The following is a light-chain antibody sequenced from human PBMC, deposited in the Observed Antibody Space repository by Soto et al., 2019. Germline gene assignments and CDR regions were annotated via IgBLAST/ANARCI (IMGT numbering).Light chain of an antibody. Sequence: DIQMTQSPSSLSASVGDRVTITCRASQSIISYLTWYQQKPGKAPKLLIYAASSLASGVPSRFSGSGSGTDFTLTISSLQPEDFATYYCQQSYSTPRTFGQGTKVDIK. CDR2: AAS. CDR3: QQSYSTPRT. V-gene: IGKV1-39*01. CDR1: QSIISY. J-gene: IGKJ1*01.